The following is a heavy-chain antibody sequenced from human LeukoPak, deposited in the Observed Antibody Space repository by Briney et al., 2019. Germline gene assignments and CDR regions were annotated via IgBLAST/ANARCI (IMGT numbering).Heavy chain of an antibody. CDR2: IYPGDSDT. D-gene: IGHD6-19*01. CDR3: ACSGCYFPYYFDY. CDR1: GYTFTGYY. J-gene: IGHJ4*02. Sequence: KVSCKASGYTFTGYYMRWVRQAPGQGLEWMGIIYPGDSDTRYSPSFQGQVTIAADTSISTAYLQRSSLRASDTAMYYCACSGCYFPYYFDYWGQGTLVTVSS. V-gene: IGHV5-51*01.